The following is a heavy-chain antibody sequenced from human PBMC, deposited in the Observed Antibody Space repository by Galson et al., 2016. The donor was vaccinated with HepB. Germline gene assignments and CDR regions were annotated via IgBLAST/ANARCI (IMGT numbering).Heavy chain of an antibody. D-gene: IGHD3-22*01. CDR1: GFSFSSYG. CDR2: IWYDGSDK. Sequence: SLRLSCAASGFSFSSYGMQWVRQAPAKGLEWVALIWYDGSDKYYADSVKGRFTISRDNSKNTVYLQMNSLRADDTAVYYCAKDSVSSGYFLGAFDYLGQGTLVTVSS. V-gene: IGHV3-33*06. J-gene: IGHJ4*02. CDR3: AKDSVSSGYFLGAFDY.